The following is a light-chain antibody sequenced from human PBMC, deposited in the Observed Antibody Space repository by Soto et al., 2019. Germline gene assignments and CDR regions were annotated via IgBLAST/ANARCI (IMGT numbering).Light chain of an antibody. V-gene: IGKV1-12*01. CDR3: QQANSFPLT. CDR1: QGISNW. J-gene: IGKJ4*01. Sequence: DIQMTQSPSSVSASVGDRVSITCRASQGISNWLAWYQQKPGRAPKLLIYTGSSLQSGVPSRFIGTGSATDFTLTISSLQPEDVATYYCQQANSFPLTFGVGTKVEIK. CDR2: TGS.